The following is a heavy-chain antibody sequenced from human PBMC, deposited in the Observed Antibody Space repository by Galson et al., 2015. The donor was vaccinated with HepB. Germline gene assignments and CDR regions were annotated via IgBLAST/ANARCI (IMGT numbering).Heavy chain of an antibody. Sequence: SLRLSCAASGFTFSSYWMSWVRQAPGKGLEWVANIKQDGSEKYYVDSVKGRFTISRDNAKNSLYLQMNSLGAEDTAVYYCAREGYGDRYYFDYWGQGTLVTVSS. CDR2: IKQDGSEK. CDR1: GFTFSSYW. J-gene: IGHJ4*02. V-gene: IGHV3-7*03. D-gene: IGHD4-17*01. CDR3: AREGYGDRYYFDY.